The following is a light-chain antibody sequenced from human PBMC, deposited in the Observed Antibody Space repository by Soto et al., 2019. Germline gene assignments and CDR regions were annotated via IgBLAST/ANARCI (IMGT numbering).Light chain of an antibody. CDR2: DAS. V-gene: IGKV3-11*01. J-gene: IGKJ4*01. Sequence: EIVLTQSPATLSLSPGERATLFCRASQSVSSYLAWYQQKPGQAPRLLIYDASNRATGTPARFSGSGSGTDFTLTISSLEPEDSAVYYCQQRSNWRTFGGGTKIEIK. CDR1: QSVSSY. CDR3: QQRSNWRT.